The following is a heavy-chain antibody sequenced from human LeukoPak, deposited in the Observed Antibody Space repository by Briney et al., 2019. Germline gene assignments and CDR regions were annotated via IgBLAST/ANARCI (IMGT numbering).Heavy chain of an antibody. J-gene: IGHJ4*02. Sequence: SSETLSRTCAVSGYSISSGYYWGWIRQPPGKGLEWIGSIYHSGSTYYNPSLKSRVTISVDTSKNQFSLKLSPVTAADTAVYYCARSYCGGDCRFDYWGQGTLVTVSS. D-gene: IGHD2-21*01. V-gene: IGHV4-38-2*01. CDR1: GYSISSGYY. CDR3: ARSYCGGDCRFDY. CDR2: IYHSGST.